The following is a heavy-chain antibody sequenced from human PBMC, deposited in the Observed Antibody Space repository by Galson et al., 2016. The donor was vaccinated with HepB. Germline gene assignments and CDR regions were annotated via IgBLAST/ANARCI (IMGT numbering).Heavy chain of an antibody. CDR3: AKELRGAYPFLDY. J-gene: IGHJ4*02. Sequence: SLRLSCAASGFTFEDFAMHWVRQVPEKGLEWVSLIGGDGINTYYGDSVKGRFTISRDNSKNSLYLQMNSLRTDDTALYYCAKELRGAYPFLDYWGQGTLVAVSS. CDR2: IGGDGINT. CDR1: GFTFEDFA. V-gene: IGHV3-43*02. D-gene: IGHD2-2*01.